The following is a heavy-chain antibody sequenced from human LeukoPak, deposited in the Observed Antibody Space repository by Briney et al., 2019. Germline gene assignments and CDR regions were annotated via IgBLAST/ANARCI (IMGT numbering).Heavy chain of an antibody. V-gene: IGHV4-59*01. J-gene: IGHJ4*02. D-gene: IGHD2-15*01. CDR3: ASRYCSGGSCFFDY. CDR2: IYYSGST. CDR1: GGSISSYY. Sequence: SETLSHTCTVSGGSISSYYWSWIRQPPGKGLEWIGYIYYSGSTNYNPSLKSRVTISVDTSKNQFSLKLSSVTAADTAVYYCASRYCSGGSCFFDYWGQGTLVTVSS.